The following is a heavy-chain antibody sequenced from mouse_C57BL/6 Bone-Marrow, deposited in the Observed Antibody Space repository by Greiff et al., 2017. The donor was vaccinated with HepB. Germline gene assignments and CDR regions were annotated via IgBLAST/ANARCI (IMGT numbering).Heavy chain of an antibody. V-gene: IGHV7-3*01. CDR1: GFTFTDYY. CDR2: IRNKANGYTT. Sequence: EVQLQESGGGLVQPGGSLSLSCAASGFTFTDYYMSWVRQPPGKALEWLGFIRNKANGYTTEYSASVKGRFTISRDNSQSILYLQMNALRAEDSATYYCARYYGSSSAWFAYWGQGTLVTVSA. D-gene: IGHD1-1*01. CDR3: ARYYGSSSAWFAY. J-gene: IGHJ3*01.